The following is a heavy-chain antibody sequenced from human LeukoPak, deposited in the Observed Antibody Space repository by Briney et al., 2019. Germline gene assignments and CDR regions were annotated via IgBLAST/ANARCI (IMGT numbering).Heavy chain of an antibody. Sequence: SETLSLTCTVSGGSISSSNYYWGWIRQPPGKGLEWIGNIFYSGSTYYNPSLKSRVTISIDTTKNRFSLKLNSMTAADTAVYYCVRDYGTGPTPPRFDYWGQGTLVTVSS. CDR3: VRDYGTGPTPPRFDY. J-gene: IGHJ4*02. CDR1: GGSISSSNYY. CDR2: IFYSGST. D-gene: IGHD3-16*01. V-gene: IGHV4-39*07.